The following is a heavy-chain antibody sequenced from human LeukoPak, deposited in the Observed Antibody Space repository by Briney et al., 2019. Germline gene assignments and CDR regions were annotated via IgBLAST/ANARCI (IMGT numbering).Heavy chain of an antibody. CDR3: ARDSVHCCIFDY. D-gene: IGHD5/OR15-5a*01. CDR1: GFAFSTYW. Sequence: GGSLRLSCTASGFAFSTYWMHWVRHAPGKGLVWVSRINSDGRTTTYADSVKARFTISRDNAKNTVYLQMNSLRAEDTAVYYCARDSVHCCIFDYWGQGTLVTVSS. V-gene: IGHV3-74*01. CDR2: INSDGRTT. J-gene: IGHJ4*02.